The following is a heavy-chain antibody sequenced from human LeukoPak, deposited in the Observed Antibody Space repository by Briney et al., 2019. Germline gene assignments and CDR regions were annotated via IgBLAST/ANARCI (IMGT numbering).Heavy chain of an antibody. J-gene: IGHJ3*02. D-gene: IGHD3-22*01. CDR2: ISAYNGNT. V-gene: IGHV1-18*01. CDR1: GYTFTSYG. Sequence: ASVKVSCKASGYTFTSYGISWVRQAPGQGLEWMGWISAYNGNTNYAQKLQGRVTMTTDTSTSTAYMALRSLRSDETAVYYCARVGVYDSSGYYSSDAFDIWGQGTMVTVSS. CDR3: ARVGVYDSSGYYSSDAFDI.